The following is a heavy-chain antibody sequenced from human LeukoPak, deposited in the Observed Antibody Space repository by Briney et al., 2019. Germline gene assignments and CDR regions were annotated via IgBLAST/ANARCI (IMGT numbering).Heavy chain of an antibody. D-gene: IGHD2-21*01. J-gene: IGHJ6*03. Sequence: SSETLSLTCTVSGGSLGRSNTYWGWIRQTPGKGLEWLGTILHGGYTYNNPSLKSRVTMSVDSSKNQFSLSLSSVTAADTAVYFCARHRGGGGYHYMDVWGKGTTVIVSS. V-gene: IGHV4-39*01. CDR3: ARHRGGGGYHYMDV. CDR1: GGSLGRSNTY. CDR2: ILHGGYT.